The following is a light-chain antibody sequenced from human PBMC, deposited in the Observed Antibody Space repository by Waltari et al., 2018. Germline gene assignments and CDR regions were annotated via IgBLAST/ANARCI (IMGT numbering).Light chain of an antibody. CDR3: CSYAGSTFV. J-gene: IGLJ7*01. Sequence: QSALTQPASVSGSPGQSITISCSGSSSNVGSSKLVPWYQQNPGKAPKLMIYEVDKRTSGIPGRFSGSKSDSTASLTISGLQAEDEAVYYCCSYAGSTFVFGGGTQLTVL. V-gene: IGLV2-23*02. CDR2: EVD. CDR1: SSNVGSSKL.